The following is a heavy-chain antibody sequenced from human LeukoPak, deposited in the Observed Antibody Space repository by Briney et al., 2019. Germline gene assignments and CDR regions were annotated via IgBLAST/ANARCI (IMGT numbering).Heavy chain of an antibody. CDR3: TRGSLSGSSSDY. V-gene: IGHV1-8*01. CDR2: KNPSTGDR. Sequence: GASVNVSRKASGYTFTGYDINGVRQAIGQGREWIGWKNPSTGDRGYAQKLQGRITMTRSTSVDTAFMELSGLGSEDKAVYYCTRGSLSGSSSDYWGQGTLVTVSS. D-gene: IGHD1-26*01. J-gene: IGHJ4*02. CDR1: GYTFTGYD.